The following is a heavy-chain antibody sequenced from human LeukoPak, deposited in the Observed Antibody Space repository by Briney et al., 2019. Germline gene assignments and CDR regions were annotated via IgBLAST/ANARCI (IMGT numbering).Heavy chain of an antibody. CDR1: GFTFSSYS. D-gene: IGHD3-10*01. CDR2: ISSSSSYI. CDR3: ARDLGITMVRGPEDYYGMDV. V-gene: IGHV3-21*01. Sequence: GGSLRLSCAASGFTFSSYSMNWVRQAPGKGLEWVSSISSSSSYIYYADSVKGRFTISRDNAKNSLYLQMNSLRAEDTAVYYCARDLGITMVRGPEDYYGMDVWGQGTTVTVSS. J-gene: IGHJ6*02.